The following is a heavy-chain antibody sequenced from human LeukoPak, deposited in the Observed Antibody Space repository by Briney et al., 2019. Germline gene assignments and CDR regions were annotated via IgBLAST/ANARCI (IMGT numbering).Heavy chain of an antibody. D-gene: IGHD2-15*01. Sequence: PSETVSLTCAVYGGSFSGYYWSWIRQPPGKGLEWIGEINHSGSTNYNPSLKSRVTISVDTSKNQFSLKLSSVTAADAAVYYCARSPRRLGYCSGGSCYYYYGMDVWGQGTTVTVSS. CDR3: ARSPRRLGYCSGGSCYYYYGMDV. V-gene: IGHV4-34*01. CDR1: GGSFSGYY. CDR2: INHSGST. J-gene: IGHJ6*02.